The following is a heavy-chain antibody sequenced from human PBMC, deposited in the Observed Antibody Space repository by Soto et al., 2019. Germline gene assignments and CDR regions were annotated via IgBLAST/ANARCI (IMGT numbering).Heavy chain of an antibody. D-gene: IGHD6-13*01. J-gene: IGHJ6*02. V-gene: IGHV3-30-3*02. CDR2: ISYDGSNK. CDR1: GFTFSSYA. Sequence: QVQLVESGGGVVQPGRSLRLSCAASGFTFSSYALHWVRQAPGKGLEWVAVISYDGSNKYYADAVKGGFTISRDNSKNTLYLQMNSLRAEDTAVYYCAKSIDYSSSWYYYYYGMDVWGQGTTVTVSS. CDR3: AKSIDYSSSWYYYYYGMDV.